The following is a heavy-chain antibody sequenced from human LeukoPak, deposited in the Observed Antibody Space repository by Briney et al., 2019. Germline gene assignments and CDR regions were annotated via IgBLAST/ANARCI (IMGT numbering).Heavy chain of an antibody. Sequence: GGSLRLSCAASGFTFSSYEMNWVRQAPGKGLEWVSYIGSSGSHIYYADSVKGRFTISRDNAQNSMYLQMNSLRAEDTAVYYCVRRDYDILTGYRDFDYWGQGTLVTVSS. CDR2: IGSSGSHI. CDR1: GFTFSSYE. V-gene: IGHV3-48*03. J-gene: IGHJ4*02. D-gene: IGHD3-9*01. CDR3: VRRDYDILTGYRDFDY.